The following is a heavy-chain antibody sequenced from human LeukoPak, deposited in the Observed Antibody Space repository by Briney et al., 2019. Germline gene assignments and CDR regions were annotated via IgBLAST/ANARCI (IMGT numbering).Heavy chain of an antibody. CDR2: INWNGGST. Sequence: GGSLRLSCAASGFSFDDYGMSWVRQAPGKGLEWVSGINWNGGSTGYADSVKDRFTISRDNAKNSLYLQMNSLRAEDTALYYCARGTSDARYYFDYWGQGILVTVSS. V-gene: IGHV3-20*04. CDR3: ARGTSDARYYFDY. D-gene: IGHD1-1*01. CDR1: GFSFDDYG. J-gene: IGHJ4*02.